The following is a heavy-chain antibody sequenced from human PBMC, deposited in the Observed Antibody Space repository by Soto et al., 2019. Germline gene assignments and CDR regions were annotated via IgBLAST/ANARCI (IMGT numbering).Heavy chain of an antibody. CDR2: ISGSGGST. J-gene: IGHJ4*02. CDR3: ARGHWSLDY. CDR1: GFTFSSYS. Sequence: GGSLRLSCAASGFTFSSYSMNWVRQAPGKGLEWVSAISGSGGSTYYADSVKGRFTISRDNSKNTLYLQMSSLTVEDTAVYYCARGHWSLDYWGQGTVGTVSS. D-gene: IGHD2-8*02. V-gene: IGHV3-23*01.